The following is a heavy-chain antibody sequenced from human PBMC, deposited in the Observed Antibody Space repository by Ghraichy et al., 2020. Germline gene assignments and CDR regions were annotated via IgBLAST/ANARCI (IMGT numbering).Heavy chain of an antibody. Sequence: GWISAYNGNTNYAQKLQGRVTMTTDTSTSTAYMELRSLRSDDTAVYYCASAHIVVGEHHAFDIWGQGSMINVSS. V-gene: IGHV1-18*01. J-gene: IGHJ3*02. D-gene: IGHD2-21*01. CDR2: ISAYNGNT. CDR3: ASAHIVVGEHHAFDI.